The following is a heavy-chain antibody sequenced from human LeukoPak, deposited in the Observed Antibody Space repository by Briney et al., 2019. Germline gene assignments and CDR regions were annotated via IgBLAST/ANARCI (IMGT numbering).Heavy chain of an antibody. CDR2: ISYDGSNK. J-gene: IGHJ4*02. V-gene: IGHV3-30*03. CDR3: ARWSCSGGSCYNDY. Sequence: GGSLRLSCAASGFTFSSYWMSWVRQAPGKGLEWVAVISYDGSNKYYADSVKGRFTISRDNSKNTLYLQMNSLRAEDTAVYYCARWSCSGGSCYNDYWGQGTLVTVSS. D-gene: IGHD2-15*01. CDR1: GFTFSSYW.